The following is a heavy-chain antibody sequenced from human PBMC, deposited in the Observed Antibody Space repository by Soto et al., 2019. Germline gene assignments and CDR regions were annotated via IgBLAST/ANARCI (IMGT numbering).Heavy chain of an antibody. CDR3: ARVDSSSWYRFDY. D-gene: IGHD6-13*01. Sequence: SETLSLTCTVSGGSIGSGGYYWSWIRQHPGKGLEWIGYIYYSGSTYYNPSLKSRVTISVDTSKNQFSLKLSSVTAADTAVYYCARVDSSSWYRFDYWGQGTPVTVSS. V-gene: IGHV4-31*03. J-gene: IGHJ4*02. CDR1: GGSIGSGGYY. CDR2: IYYSGST.